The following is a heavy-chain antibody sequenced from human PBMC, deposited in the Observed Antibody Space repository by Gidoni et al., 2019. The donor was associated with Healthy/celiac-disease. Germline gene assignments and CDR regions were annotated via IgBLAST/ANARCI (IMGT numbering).Heavy chain of an antibody. J-gene: IGHJ6*03. CDR1: GGTFSSYA. CDR2: IIPIFGTA. CDR3: ATSEVDTAMVSYYYYYYMAV. D-gene: IGHD5-18*01. V-gene: IGHV1-69*06. Sequence: LVQSGAEVKKPGSSVKVSCKASGGTFSSYAISWVRQAPGQGLEWMGGIIPIFGTANYAQKFQGRVTITADKSTSTAYMELSSLRSEDTAVYYCATSEVDTAMVSYYYYYYMAVWGKGTTVTVSS.